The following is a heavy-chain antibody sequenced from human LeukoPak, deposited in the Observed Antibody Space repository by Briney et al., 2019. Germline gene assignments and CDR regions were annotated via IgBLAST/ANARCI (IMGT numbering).Heavy chain of an antibody. CDR3: ARGLSGYTSALDY. Sequence: GGSLRLSCTASVFYFSNDWMHWVRQGPGEGLMWVSRINIDSIKTDYADSVRGRFTLSRDNAKNTLYLQMNSLRAEDTALYFCARGLSGYTSALDYWGQGSLVTVSS. D-gene: IGHD6-25*01. V-gene: IGHV3-74*01. CDR1: VFYFSNDW. CDR2: INIDSIKT. J-gene: IGHJ4*02.